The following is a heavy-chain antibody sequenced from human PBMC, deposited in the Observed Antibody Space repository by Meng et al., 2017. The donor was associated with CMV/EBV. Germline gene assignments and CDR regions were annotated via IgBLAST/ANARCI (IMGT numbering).Heavy chain of an antibody. Sequence: VRSLRWGDGSVHPRVPLPCPCRCVVGSLVGYYWCWIRQPPGKGLGWIGEINHSGRTNSNPSLKSRVTISVDTSKNQFSLKLSSVTAADTAVYYCARGGGGEWELLHYFDYWGQGTLVTVSS. CDR1: VGSLVGYY. V-gene: IGHV4-34*02. CDR2: INHSGRT. CDR3: ARGGGGEWELLHYFDY. D-gene: IGHD1-26*01. J-gene: IGHJ4*02.